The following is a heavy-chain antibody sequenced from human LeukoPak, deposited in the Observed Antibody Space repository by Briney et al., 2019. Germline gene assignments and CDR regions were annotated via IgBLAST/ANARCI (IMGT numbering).Heavy chain of an antibody. J-gene: IGHJ4*02. D-gene: IGHD5-18*01. CDR3: AKALSGYSYGTFDF. V-gene: IGHV3-9*01. CDR1: GFTFSSYW. CDR2: ISWNSGTI. Sequence: PGGSLRLSCAASGFTFSSYWMHWVRQAPGKGLEWVSGISWNSGTIGYADSVKGRFTISRDNAKNSLYLQMNSLRAEDTALYYCAKALSGYSYGTFDFWGQGTLVTVSS.